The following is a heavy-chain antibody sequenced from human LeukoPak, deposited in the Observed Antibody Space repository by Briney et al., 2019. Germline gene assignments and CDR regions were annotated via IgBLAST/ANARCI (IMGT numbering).Heavy chain of an antibody. J-gene: IGHJ5*02. CDR3: ARYSPYGVSSASFFDP. CDR1: GGSIRGYY. V-gene: IGHV4-59*08. Sequence: SETLSLTCTVSGGSIRGYYWSWIRQPPGKGLEWIGFIYYAGGTTYNPSLQSRVTISIDTSKNQFSLKLTSVTAADTAVYYCARYSPYGVSSASFFDPWGQGTLVTVFS. D-gene: IGHD4-23*01. CDR2: IYYAGGT.